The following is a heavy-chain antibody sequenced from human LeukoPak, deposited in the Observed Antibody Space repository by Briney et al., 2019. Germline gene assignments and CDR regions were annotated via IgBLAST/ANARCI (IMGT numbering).Heavy chain of an antibody. Sequence: PGGSLRLSCAASGFTFSSYWMSWVRQAPGKGLEWVANIKQDGSEKYYVDSVKGRFTISRDNAKNSLYLQMNSLRAEDTAVYYCARDRDDFWYYYYMDVWGKGTTVTVSS. CDR2: IKQDGSEK. CDR1: GFTFSSYW. D-gene: IGHD3-3*01. J-gene: IGHJ6*03. V-gene: IGHV3-7*01. CDR3: ARDRDDFWYYYYMDV.